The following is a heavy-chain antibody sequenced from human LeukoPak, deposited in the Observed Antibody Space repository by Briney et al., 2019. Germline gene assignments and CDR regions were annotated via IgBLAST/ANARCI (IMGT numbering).Heavy chain of an antibody. CDR2: IRSKAYGGTT. CDR3: TRGDCSSTSCSSWFDP. CDR1: GFTFGDYA. V-gene: IGHV3-49*03. J-gene: IGHJ5*02. D-gene: IGHD2-2*01. Sequence: PGRSLRLSCTASGFTFGDYAMSWFRQAPGKGPEWVGFIRSKAYGGTTEYAASVKGRFTISRDDSKSIAYLQMNSLKTEDTAVYYCTRGDCSSTSCSSWFDPWGQGTLVTVSS.